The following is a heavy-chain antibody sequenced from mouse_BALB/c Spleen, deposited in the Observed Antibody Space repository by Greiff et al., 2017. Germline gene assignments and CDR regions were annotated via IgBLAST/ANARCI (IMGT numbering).Heavy chain of an antibody. J-gene: IGHJ3*01. D-gene: IGHD2-1*01. CDR1: GYSITSDYA. CDR3: ALIYYGNYAFAY. V-gene: IGHV3-2*02. CDR2: ISYSGST. Sequence: EVQLQESGPGLVKPSQSLSLTCTVTGYSITSDYAWNWIRQFPGNKLEWMGYISYSGSTSYNPSLKSRISITRDTSKNQFFLQLNSVTTEDTATYYCALIYYGNYAFAYWGQGTLVTVSA.